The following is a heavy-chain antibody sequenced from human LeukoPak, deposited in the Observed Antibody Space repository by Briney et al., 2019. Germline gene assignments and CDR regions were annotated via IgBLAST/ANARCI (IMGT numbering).Heavy chain of an antibody. CDR2: IYTSGST. CDR3: ARDSTDCSGGSCYSDYYYYMDV. CDR1: GGSISSYY. Sequence: SETLSLTCTVSGGSISSYYWSWIRQPAGKGLEWIGRIYTSGSTNYNPSLKSRVTISVDTSKNQFSLKLSSVTAADTAVYYCARDSTDCSGGSCYSDYYYYMDVWGKGTTVTISS. V-gene: IGHV4-4*07. D-gene: IGHD2-15*01. J-gene: IGHJ6*03.